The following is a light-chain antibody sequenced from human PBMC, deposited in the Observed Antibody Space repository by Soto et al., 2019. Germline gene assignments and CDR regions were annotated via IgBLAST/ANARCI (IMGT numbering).Light chain of an antibody. Sequence: EIVLTQSPDTLSLSPGERATLSCRASQSVGSNYLGWYQQKPGQAPRLLMYDASGRASGIPDRFTGSGSGTDFTLTISSLEPEDFGVYYCQVYDRSPLFGGGTKVDIK. J-gene: IGKJ4*01. V-gene: IGKV3-20*01. CDR1: QSVGSNY. CDR3: QVYDRSPL. CDR2: DAS.